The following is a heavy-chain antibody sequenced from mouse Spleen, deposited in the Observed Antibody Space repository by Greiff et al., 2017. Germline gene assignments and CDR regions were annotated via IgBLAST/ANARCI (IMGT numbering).Heavy chain of an antibody. J-gene: IGHJ1*03. D-gene: IGHD2-3*01. CDR1: GYTFTSYG. V-gene: IGHV1-81*01. CDR2: IYPRSGNT. Sequence: QVQLQQSGAELARPGASVKLSCKASGYTFTSYGISWVKQRTGQGLEWIGEIYPRSGNTYYNEKFKGKATLTADKSSSTAYMELRSLTSEDSAVYFCARGVYDPFWYFDVWGTGTTVTVSS. CDR3: ARGVYDPFWYFDV.